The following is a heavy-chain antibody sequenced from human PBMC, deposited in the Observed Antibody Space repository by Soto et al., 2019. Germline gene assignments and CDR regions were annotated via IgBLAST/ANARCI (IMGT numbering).Heavy chain of an antibody. CDR2: IYYSGST. V-gene: IGHV4-31*03. D-gene: IGHD3-10*01. CDR3: ARVHYYGSGSYDDY. CDR1: GGSISSGGYY. Sequence: SETLSLTCTVSGGSISSGGYYWSWIRQHPGKGLEWIGYIYYSGSTYYNPSLKSRVTISVDTSKNQFSLKLSSVTAADTAVYYCARVHYYGSGSYDDYWGQGTLVTVSS. J-gene: IGHJ4*02.